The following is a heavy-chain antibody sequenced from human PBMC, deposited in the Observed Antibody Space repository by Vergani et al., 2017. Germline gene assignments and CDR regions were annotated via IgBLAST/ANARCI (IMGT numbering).Heavy chain of an antibody. Sequence: QVQLQESGPGLVKPSQTLSLTCTVSGGSISSGSYYWSWIRQPAGKGLEWIGRIYTSGSTNYNPSLKSRVTISVDTSKNQLSLKLSSVTAADTAVYYCARDHKYYYGSGMAGWFDPWGQGTLVTVSS. J-gene: IGHJ5*02. CDR2: IYTSGST. CDR3: ARDHKYYYGSGMAGWFDP. V-gene: IGHV4-61*02. D-gene: IGHD3-10*01. CDR1: GGSISSGSYY.